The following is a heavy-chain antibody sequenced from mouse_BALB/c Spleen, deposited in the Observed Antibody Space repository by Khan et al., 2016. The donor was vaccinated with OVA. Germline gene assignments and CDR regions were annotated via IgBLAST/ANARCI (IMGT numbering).Heavy chain of an antibody. Sequence: EVQLVESGGDLVKPGGSLKLSCAASGFTFSSYSMSWVRQTPDKRLEWVASISSGGDYTYYPDIVKGRFTISRDNAKNTLYLQMSSLKSDYTAMYYCASHLTGSFAYWGQGTLVTVSA. CDR2: ISSGGDYT. J-gene: IGHJ3*01. D-gene: IGHD4-1*01. CDR3: ASHLTGSFAY. CDR1: GFTFSSYS. V-gene: IGHV5-6*01.